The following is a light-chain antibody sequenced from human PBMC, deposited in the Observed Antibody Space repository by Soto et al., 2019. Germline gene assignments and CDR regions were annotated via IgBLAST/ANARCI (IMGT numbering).Light chain of an antibody. CDR1: SSDVGGYNF. V-gene: IGLV2-14*03. CDR2: DVS. CDR3: SSYTTRGTLV. J-gene: IGLJ3*02. Sequence: QSALTQPASVSGSPGQSITISCTGTSSDVGGYNFVSWYQQRPGKAPKLMIYDVSNRPSGVSDRFSGSKSGNTASLTISGLRTEDEAEYYCSSYTTRGTLVFGGGTKLTVL.